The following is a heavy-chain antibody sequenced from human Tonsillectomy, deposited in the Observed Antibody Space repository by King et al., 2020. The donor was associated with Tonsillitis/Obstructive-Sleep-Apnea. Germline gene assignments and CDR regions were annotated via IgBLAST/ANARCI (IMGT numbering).Heavy chain of an antibody. CDR1: GYSVTSYW. CDR2: IDPSDSYT. V-gene: IGHV5-10-1*01. CDR3: ARRSLTDYYYYYMDV. Sequence: VQLVESGAEVKKPGESLRNSCKGYGYSVTSYWISWVRQMPGKGMERMGRIDPSDSYTNYSPSFQGHVTISADKSISTAYLQWSSLKASDTAMYYCARRSLTDYYYYYMDVWGKGTTVTVSS. J-gene: IGHJ6*03.